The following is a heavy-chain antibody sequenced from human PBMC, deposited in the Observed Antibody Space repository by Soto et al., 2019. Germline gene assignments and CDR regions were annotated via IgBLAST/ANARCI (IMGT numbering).Heavy chain of an antibody. J-gene: IGHJ3*01. CDR2: IYSGGST. D-gene: IGHD3-22*01. V-gene: IGHV3-53*01. CDR3: ATRPLLPGAP. CDR1: GFTFSSND. Sequence: EVQLVESGGGLIQPGGSLRLSCAASGFTFSSNDMNWVRQAPGKGLEWVSLIYSGGSTYYADSVKSRFTISRDHSKTTLYLQLSSLRAEDTAVYYCATRPLLPGAPWGQGTMVTVSS.